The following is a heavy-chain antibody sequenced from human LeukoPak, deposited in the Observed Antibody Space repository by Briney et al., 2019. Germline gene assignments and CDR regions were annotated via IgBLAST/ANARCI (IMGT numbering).Heavy chain of an antibody. D-gene: IGHD3-10*01. CDR2: IKQDGSEK. Sequence: GGSLRLSCAASGFTFSSYWMSWVRQAPGKGLEWVANIKQDGSEKYYVDSVKGRFTISRDNAKNSLYLQMNSLRAEDTAVYYCARDRWGDYYGTGARGAFDIWRQGTMVTVSP. CDR3: ARDRWGDYYGTGARGAFDI. J-gene: IGHJ3*02. V-gene: IGHV3-7*01. CDR1: GFTFSSYW.